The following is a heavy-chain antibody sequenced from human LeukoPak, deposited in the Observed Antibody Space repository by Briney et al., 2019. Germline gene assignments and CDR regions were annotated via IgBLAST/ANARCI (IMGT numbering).Heavy chain of an antibody. CDR2: ISGSGGNS. V-gene: IGHV3-23*01. CDR1: EFTFSNYG. CDR3: AKDSAKKYDDY. D-gene: IGHD2/OR15-2a*01. Sequence: GGSLRLSCAASEFTFSNYGMSWVRQAPGKGLEWVSAISGSGGNSYYADSVKGRFTISRDNSKNTLYLQMNSLRAEDTAVYYCAKDSAKKYDDYWGQGTLVTVSS. J-gene: IGHJ4*02.